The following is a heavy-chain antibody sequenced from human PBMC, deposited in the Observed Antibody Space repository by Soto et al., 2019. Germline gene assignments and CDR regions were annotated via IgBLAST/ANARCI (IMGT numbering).Heavy chain of an antibody. Sequence: ALVKVSCKASGYSFTGYFTQWVRQAPGQGLEWMGWINLNSGGTNYAQKFQGRVTMTRDTSISTAYMELSRLRSDDTAVYYCARGGDTAMVYHGMDVWGQGTTVTVSS. CDR2: INLNSGGT. D-gene: IGHD5-18*01. CDR3: ARGGDTAMVYHGMDV. V-gene: IGHV1-2*02. J-gene: IGHJ6*02. CDR1: GYSFTGYF.